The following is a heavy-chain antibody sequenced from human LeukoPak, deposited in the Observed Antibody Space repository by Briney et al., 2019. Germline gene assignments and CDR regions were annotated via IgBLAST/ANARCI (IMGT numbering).Heavy chain of an antibody. CDR1: GGSISSSSYY. CDR2: IYYTGST. Sequence: PSETLSLTCTVSGGSISSSSYYWGWIRQPPGKGLEWIGSIYYTGSTYYNPSLKSRVTISVDTSKDQFSLKLNSVTAADTAVYYCARQWYGYWGQGTLVTVSS. D-gene: IGHD6-19*01. V-gene: IGHV4-39*07. J-gene: IGHJ4*02. CDR3: ARQWYGY.